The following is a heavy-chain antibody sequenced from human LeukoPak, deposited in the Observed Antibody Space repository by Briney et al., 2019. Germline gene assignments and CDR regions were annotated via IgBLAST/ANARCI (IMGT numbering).Heavy chain of an antibody. D-gene: IGHD2-21*01. V-gene: IGHV4-4*07. CDR1: GGSISSYY. Sequence: SETLSLTCTVSGGSISSYYWSWIRQPAGKGLEWIGRIYTSGSTNYNPSLKSRVTISVDKSKNQFSLKLSSVTAADTAVYYCARHMALRRDWFDPWGQGTLVTVSS. CDR2: IYTSGST. J-gene: IGHJ5*02. CDR3: ARHMALRRDWFDP.